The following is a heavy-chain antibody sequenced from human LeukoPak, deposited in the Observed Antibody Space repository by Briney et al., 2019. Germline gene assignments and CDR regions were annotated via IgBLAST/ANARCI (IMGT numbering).Heavy chain of an antibody. CDR3: ARVHMITGPDFDY. V-gene: IGHV4-39*07. CDR1: GGSISSSSYY. J-gene: IGHJ4*02. D-gene: IGHD3-16*01. Sequence: SETLSLTCTVSGGSISSSSYYWGWIRQPPGKGLEWIGSIYYSGSTYYNPSLKSRVTISVDTSKNQFSLKLSSVTAADTAVYYCARVHMITGPDFDYWGQGTLVTVSS. CDR2: IYYSGST.